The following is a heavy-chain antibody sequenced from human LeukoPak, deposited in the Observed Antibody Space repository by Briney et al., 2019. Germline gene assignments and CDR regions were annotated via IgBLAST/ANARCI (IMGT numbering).Heavy chain of an antibody. Sequence: SETLSLTCAVFGGSFSGNYWSYIRQPPGKGLEWIGEINHSGSTNYNPSLKSRVTISVDTSKNRFSLMLTSVTAADTAVYYCARGSTTVPHYFDYWGQGTLVTVSS. CDR2: INHSGST. J-gene: IGHJ4*02. CDR1: GGSFSGNY. CDR3: ARGSTTVPHYFDY. D-gene: IGHD4-17*01. V-gene: IGHV4-34*01.